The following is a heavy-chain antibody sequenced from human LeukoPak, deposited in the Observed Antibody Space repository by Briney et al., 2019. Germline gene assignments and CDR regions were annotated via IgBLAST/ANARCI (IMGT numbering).Heavy chain of an antibody. CDR3: ARGSVQLGAAGLFEY. CDR2: LYGGGTT. J-gene: IGHJ4*02. Sequence: GGSLRLSCAASGFTVSNNYMSWVRQAPGKGLEWVSVLYGGGTTFYADSVKGRFTISRDNSKNTLYFQMNSLRAEDTAVYYCARGSVQLGAAGLFEYWGQGTLVTVSS. V-gene: IGHV3-53*01. CDR1: GFTVSNNY. D-gene: IGHD6-13*01.